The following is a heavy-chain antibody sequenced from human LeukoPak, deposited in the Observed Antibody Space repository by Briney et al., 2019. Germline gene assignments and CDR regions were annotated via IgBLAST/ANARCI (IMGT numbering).Heavy chain of an antibody. CDR1: GFTFTNYA. Sequence: GGSLRLSCAPSGFTFTNYAMSWVRQAPGKGLEWVSAITGSRGSTYFADSVKGRFTISRDTSKNTLYLQMNSLRAADTAVYYCAKGRGAGYSGYDFEYWGQGTLVTVSS. D-gene: IGHD5-12*01. V-gene: IGHV3-23*01. CDR2: ITGSRGST. CDR3: AKGRGAGYSGYDFEY. J-gene: IGHJ4*02.